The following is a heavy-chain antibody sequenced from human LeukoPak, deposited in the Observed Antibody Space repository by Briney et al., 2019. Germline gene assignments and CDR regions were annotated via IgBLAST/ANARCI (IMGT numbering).Heavy chain of an antibody. V-gene: IGHV4-34*01. D-gene: IGHD2-2*01. J-gene: IGHJ4*02. CDR2: INHSGST. Sequence: SETLSLTCAVYGGSFSGYYWSWIRQPPGKGLEGIGEINHSGSTNYNPSLKSRVTISVDTSKNQFSLKLSSVTAADTAVYYCARSIYCSSTSCRDYWGQGTLVTVSS. CDR1: GGSFSGYY. CDR3: ARSIYCSSTSCRDY.